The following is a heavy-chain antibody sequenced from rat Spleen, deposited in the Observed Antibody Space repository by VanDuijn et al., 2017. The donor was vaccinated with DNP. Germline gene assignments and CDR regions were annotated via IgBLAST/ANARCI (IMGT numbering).Heavy chain of an antibody. Sequence: QVQLKESGPGLVQPSQTLSLTCSVAGFSLTDYNVHWVRQPPGKGLEWMGVIWNFGGTRYHSTRKSRLTITKDTSRNQVFLHMDSLQTEDTAIYFCSRDRDSIGIRTWYFDFWGQGVMVTVSS. CDR3: SRDRDSIGIRTWYFDF. CDR2: IWNFGGT. CDR1: GFSLTDYN. V-gene: IGHV2-41*01. J-gene: IGHJ2*01. D-gene: IGHD1-9*01.